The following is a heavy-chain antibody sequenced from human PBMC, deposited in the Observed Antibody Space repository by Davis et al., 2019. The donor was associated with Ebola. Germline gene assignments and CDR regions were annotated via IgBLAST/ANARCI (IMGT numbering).Heavy chain of an antibody. CDR3: ARVGSDFDI. J-gene: IGHJ3*02. V-gene: IGHV3-21*01. CDR1: GFTFSSYS. Sequence: GESLKISCAASGFTFSSYSMNWVRQAPGKGLEWVSSISSSSSYIYYADSVKGRFTISRDNAKNSLYLQMNSLRDEDTAMYYCARVGSDFDIWGQGTMVTVSS. D-gene: IGHD1-26*01. CDR2: ISSSSSYI.